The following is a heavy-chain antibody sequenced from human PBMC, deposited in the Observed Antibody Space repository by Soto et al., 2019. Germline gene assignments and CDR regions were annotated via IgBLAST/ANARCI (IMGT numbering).Heavy chain of an antibody. CDR2: TYYRSKWYN. CDR3: ARDHYDSSGYYYDGKDYYYYYGMDV. J-gene: IGHJ6*02. Sequence: SQTLSRTCAISGDSDSRNSAAWNWKRQSPSRGLEWLGRTYYRSKWYNDYAVSVKSRITINPDTSKNQFSLQLNSVTPEDTAVYYCARDHYDSSGYYYDGKDYYYYYGMDVWGQGTTVTVSS. V-gene: IGHV6-1*01. D-gene: IGHD3-22*01. CDR1: GDSDSRNSAA.